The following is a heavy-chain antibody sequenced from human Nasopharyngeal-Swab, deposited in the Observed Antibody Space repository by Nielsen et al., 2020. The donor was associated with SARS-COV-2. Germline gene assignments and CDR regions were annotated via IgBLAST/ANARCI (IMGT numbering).Heavy chain of an antibody. J-gene: IGHJ6*02. CDR3: AASDSGYDWYYYYGMDV. CDR2: IKQDGSEK. CDR1: GFTFSSYA. D-gene: IGHD5-12*01. Sequence: GESLKISCAASGFTFSSYAMHWVRQAPGKGLEWVANIKQDGSEKYYVDSVKGRFTISRDNAKNSLYLQMNSLRAEDTAVYYCAASDSGYDWYYYYGMDVWGQGTTVTVSS. V-gene: IGHV3-7*01.